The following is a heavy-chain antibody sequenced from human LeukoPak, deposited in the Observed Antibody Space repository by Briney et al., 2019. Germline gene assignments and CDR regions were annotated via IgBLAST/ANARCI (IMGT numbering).Heavy chain of an antibody. CDR3: ATVASWDAFDL. Sequence: GGSLRLSCAASEFTFSSYAMHWVRQAPGKGPEYVSAINNNGGSTYYANSVKGRFTISRDNSKNTLYLQMGSLRAEDMAFYYCATVASWDAFDLWGQGTMVTVSS. J-gene: IGHJ3*01. CDR2: INNNGGST. V-gene: IGHV3-64*01. CDR1: EFTFSSYA. D-gene: IGHD6-13*01.